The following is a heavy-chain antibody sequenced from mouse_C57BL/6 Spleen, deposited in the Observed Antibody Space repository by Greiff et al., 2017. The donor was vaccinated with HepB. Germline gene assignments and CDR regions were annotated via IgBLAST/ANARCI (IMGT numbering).Heavy chain of an antibody. CDR1: GYSFTGYY. V-gene: IGHV1-43*01. CDR3: AYYSNSWFAY. D-gene: IGHD2-5*01. Sequence: EVQVVESGPELVKPGASVKISCKASGYSFTGYYMHWVKQSSEKSLEWIGEINPSTGGTSYNQKFKGKATLTVDKSSSTAYMQLKSLTSEDSAVYYCAYYSNSWFAYWGQGTLVTVSA. J-gene: IGHJ3*01. CDR2: INPSTGGT.